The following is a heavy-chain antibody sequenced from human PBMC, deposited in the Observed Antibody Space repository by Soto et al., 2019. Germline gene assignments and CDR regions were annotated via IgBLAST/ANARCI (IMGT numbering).Heavy chain of an antibody. CDR1: GGSISSYY. V-gene: IGHV4-59*01. Sequence: SETLSLTCTVSGGSISSYYWSWIRQPPGKGLEWIGHIYYSGSTNYNPSLKSRVAISIDTSKNQFSLKLNSVTAADTAVYYCARDRYYDSGGYFGFDPWGQGTLVTVSS. J-gene: IGHJ5*02. D-gene: IGHD3-22*01. CDR2: IYYSGST. CDR3: ARDRYYDSGGYFGFDP.